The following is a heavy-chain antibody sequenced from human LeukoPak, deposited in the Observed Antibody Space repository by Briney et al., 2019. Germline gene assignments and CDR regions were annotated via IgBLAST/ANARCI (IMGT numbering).Heavy chain of an antibody. J-gene: IGHJ6*03. CDR1: GFTFSSYW. CDR3: ARYGGYVRYYYYYYYMDV. CDR2: IKQDGSEK. V-gene: IGHV3-7*01. Sequence: GGSLRLSCAASGFTFSSYWMSWVRQAPGKGLEWVANIKQDGSEKYYVDSVKGRFTISRDNAKNSLYLQMNSLRAEDTAVYYCARYGGYVRYYYYYYYMDVWGKGTTVTVSS. D-gene: IGHD4-17*01.